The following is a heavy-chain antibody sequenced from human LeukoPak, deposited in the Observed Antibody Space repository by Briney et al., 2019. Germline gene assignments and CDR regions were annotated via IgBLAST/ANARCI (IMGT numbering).Heavy chain of an antibody. CDR1: GFTFSSYG. CDR3: ARTDYYDSSGYYLSNPGDY. D-gene: IGHD3-22*01. V-gene: IGHV3-33*01. J-gene: IGHJ4*02. CDR2: IWYDGSNK. Sequence: QTGGSLRLSCAASGFTFSSYGMHWVRQAPGKGLEWVAVIWYDGSNKYYADSVKGRFTISRDNSKNTLYLQMNSLRAEDTAVYYCARTDYYDSSGYYLSNPGDYRGQGTLVTVSS.